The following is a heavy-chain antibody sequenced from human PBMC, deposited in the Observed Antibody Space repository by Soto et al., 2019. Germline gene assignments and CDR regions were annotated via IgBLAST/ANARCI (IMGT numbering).Heavy chain of an antibody. CDR1: GFTVSTYN. J-gene: IGHJ6*02. Sequence: PGGSLRLSCAASGFTVSTYNMIWVRQAPVKGLEWVSVTYSGGSTQYADSVKGRFTVSRDNSKNTLYLQMSSLRDEDTAVYYCARKLSGAVQGWAYGMDVSGRGTTVTVSS. V-gene: IGHV3-53*01. CDR3: ARKLSGAVQGWAYGMDV. CDR2: TYSGGST. D-gene: IGHD1-26*01.